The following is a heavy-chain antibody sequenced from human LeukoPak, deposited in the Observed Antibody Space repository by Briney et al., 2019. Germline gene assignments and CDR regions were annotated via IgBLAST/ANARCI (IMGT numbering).Heavy chain of an antibody. Sequence: ASVKVSRKASGYTFTSYGISWVRQAPGQGLEWMGWISAYNGNTNYAQKLQGRVTMTTDTSTSTAYMELRSLRSDDTAVYYCARVISPYQLLSAGYFDYWGQGTLVTVSS. CDR2: ISAYNGNT. CDR3: ARVISPYQLLSAGYFDY. V-gene: IGHV1-18*01. D-gene: IGHD2-2*01. J-gene: IGHJ4*02. CDR1: GYTFTSYG.